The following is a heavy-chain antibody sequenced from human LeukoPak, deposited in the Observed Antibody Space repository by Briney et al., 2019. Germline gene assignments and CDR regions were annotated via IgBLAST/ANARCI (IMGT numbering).Heavy chain of an antibody. D-gene: IGHD3-9*01. V-gene: IGHV1-2*02. J-gene: IGHJ4*02. CDR1: GYTFISYG. CDR3: ARFDYDILTGLDY. Sequence: SVKVSCKPSGYTFISYGISRVRQAPGQGLEWMGWINPNSGGTNYAQKFQGRVTMTRDTSISTAYMELSRLRSDDTAVYYCARFDYDILTGLDYWGQGTLVTVSS. CDR2: INPNSGGT.